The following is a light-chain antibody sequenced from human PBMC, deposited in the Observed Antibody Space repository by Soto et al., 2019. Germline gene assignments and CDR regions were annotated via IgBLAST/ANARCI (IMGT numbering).Light chain of an antibody. CDR2: DAS. V-gene: IGKV3D-11*01. Sequence: EIVLTQSPATLSLSPGERATLSCRASQGVSSYLAWYQQKPGQAPRLLIYDASNRATGIPARFSGSGPGTDVTLTISRLEPEDFAVYYCQQRGTFGGGTKVEIK. CDR1: QGVSSY. J-gene: IGKJ4*01. CDR3: QQRGT.